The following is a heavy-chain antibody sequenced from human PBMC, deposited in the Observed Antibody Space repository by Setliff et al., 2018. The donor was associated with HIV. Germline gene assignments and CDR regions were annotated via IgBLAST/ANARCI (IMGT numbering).Heavy chain of an antibody. D-gene: IGHD2-2*01. Sequence: SETLSLTCAFYGGSFTAYYWTWIRQPPGKGLEWTGEIHHGGSTNYMPSLKNRVTISVDTSKNQFSLTLRSLTAADTAVYYCARGAYRFDSWGQGNLVTVSS. CDR1: GGSFTAYY. V-gene: IGHV4-34*01. J-gene: IGHJ5*01. CDR3: ARGAYRFDS. CDR2: IHHGGST.